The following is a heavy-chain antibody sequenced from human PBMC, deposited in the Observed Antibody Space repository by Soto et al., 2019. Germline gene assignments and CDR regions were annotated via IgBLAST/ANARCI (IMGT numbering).Heavy chain of an antibody. J-gene: IGHJ4*02. Sequence: QVQLQQWGAGLLKPSETLSLTCAVYGGSFSGYYWSWIRQPPGKGLEWIGEINHSGSTNYNPSLKSRVTISVDTSKNQFSLNLSSVTAADTAVYYCARVVEGRYYDYWGQGTLVTVSS. D-gene: IGHD1-26*01. CDR3: ARVVEGRYYDY. CDR1: GGSFSGYY. V-gene: IGHV4-34*01. CDR2: INHSGST.